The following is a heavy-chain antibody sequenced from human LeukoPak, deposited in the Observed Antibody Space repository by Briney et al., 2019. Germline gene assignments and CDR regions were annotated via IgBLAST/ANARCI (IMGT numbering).Heavy chain of an antibody. V-gene: IGHV1-2*02. CDR1: GYTFTGYY. CDR3: ARDKSSSSSWFDP. Sequence: GASVKVSCKASGYTFTGYYIHWVRQAPGQGLEWMGWINPNSGGTNYAQKFQGRVTMTRDTSISTAYMELSRLRSDDTAVYYCARDKSSSSSWFDPWGQGTLVTVSS. D-gene: IGHD6-6*01. CDR2: INPNSGGT. J-gene: IGHJ5*02.